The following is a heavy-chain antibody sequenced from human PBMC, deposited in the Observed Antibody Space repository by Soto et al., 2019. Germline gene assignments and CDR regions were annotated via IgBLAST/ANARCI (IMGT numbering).Heavy chain of an antibody. CDR2: IYHSGST. V-gene: IGHV4-4*02. CDR1: GGSISSINW. D-gene: IGHD5-18*01. Sequence: PSETLSLTCAVSGGSISSINWWSWVRQPPGKGLEWIGEIYHSGSTNYNPSLKSRVTISVDKSKNQFSLKLSSVTAADTAVYYCARVDTAMGKYDYWGQGTLVTVSS. CDR3: ARVDTAMGKYDY. J-gene: IGHJ4*02.